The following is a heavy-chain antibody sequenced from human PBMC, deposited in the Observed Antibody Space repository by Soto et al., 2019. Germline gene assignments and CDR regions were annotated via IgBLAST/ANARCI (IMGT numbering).Heavy chain of an antibody. CDR1: GGTFSSYT. CDR2: IIPILGIA. D-gene: IGHD2-15*01. CDR3: ARDLSIDREIDFDY. Sequence: GASVKVSCKASGGTFSSYTISWVRQAPGQGLEWMGRIIPILGIANYAQKFQGRVTITADKSTSTAYMELSSLRSEDTAVYYCARDLSIDREIDFDYWGQGTLVTVSS. J-gene: IGHJ4*02. V-gene: IGHV1-69*04.